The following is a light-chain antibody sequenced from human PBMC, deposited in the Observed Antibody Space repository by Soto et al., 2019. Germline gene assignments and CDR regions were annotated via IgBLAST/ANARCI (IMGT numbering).Light chain of an antibody. J-gene: IGKJ4*01. CDR2: KAS. CDR1: QTISSW. CDR3: QQLRSYPST. V-gene: IGKV1-5*03. Sequence: DIPMTQSPSTLSGSVGDRVTITCRASQTISSWLAWYQQKPGKAPKLLIYKASTLKSGVPSRFSGSGFGTDFTLTISSLQAEDFASYYCQQLRSYPSTFGGGTKV.